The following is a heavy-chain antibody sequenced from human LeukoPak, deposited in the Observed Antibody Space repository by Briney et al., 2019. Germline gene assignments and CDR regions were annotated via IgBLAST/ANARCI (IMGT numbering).Heavy chain of an antibody. CDR1: GFTFGDYA. J-gene: IGHJ4*02. D-gene: IGHD6-13*01. V-gene: IGHV3-49*04. CDR3: ARVSSIAAAGIPDY. CDR2: IRSKAYGGTT. Sequence: SLRLSCTASGFTFGDYAMSWVRQAPGKGLEWVGFIRSKAYGGTTEYAASVKGRFTISRDDSKSIAYLQMNSLRAEDAAVYYCARVSSIAAAGIPDYWGQGTLVTVSS.